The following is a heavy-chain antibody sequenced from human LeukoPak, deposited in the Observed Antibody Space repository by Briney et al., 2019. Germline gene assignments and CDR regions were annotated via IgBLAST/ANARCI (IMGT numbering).Heavy chain of an antibody. CDR3: ARGAFCRGYCAGRADPDV. Sequence: GGSLRLSRVASGFSFDSHIMNWVRQAPGKGLEWVASISGRGSDFSYLDSLKGRFTISRDNAKESVFLDLTSLRADDTDVYYCARGAFCRGYCAGRADPDVWGKGTTVTVSS. CDR2: ISGRGSDF. V-gene: IGHV3-21*01. D-gene: IGHD2-8*02. J-gene: IGHJ6*04. CDR1: GFSFDSHI.